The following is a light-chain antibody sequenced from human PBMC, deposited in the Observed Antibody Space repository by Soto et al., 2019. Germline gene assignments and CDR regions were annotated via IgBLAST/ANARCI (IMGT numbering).Light chain of an antibody. CDR2: GAS. Sequence: EIVMTQSPATLSVSPGERATLSCRASQSVSSNLAWYQQKPGQAPRLLIYGASTRATGIPARFSGSGSGTEFTLTISSLQSEDFEVYYCQQYNNWHGTFGQGTKVEIK. CDR3: QQYNNWHGT. CDR1: QSVSSN. V-gene: IGKV3-15*01. J-gene: IGKJ1*01.